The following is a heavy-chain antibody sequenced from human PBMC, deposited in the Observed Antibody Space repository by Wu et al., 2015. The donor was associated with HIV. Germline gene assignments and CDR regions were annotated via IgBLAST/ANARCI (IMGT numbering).Heavy chain of an antibody. D-gene: IGHD6-19*01. CDR2: INPLFGTT. J-gene: IGHJ4*03. Sequence: HVQLVQSGTEVKKPGSSVKVSCKAYGGNPGGTFSSHPISWVRQAPGQGLQWMGGINPLFGTTKHTHKFQDRVTFTTDESKTTAYMELNSLRSDDSAVYYCCDKYRRSGLPLCTVWASWGQGDRGHRLL. CDR3: CDKYRRSGLPLCTVWAS. V-gene: IGHV1-69*05. CDR1: GGTFSSHP.